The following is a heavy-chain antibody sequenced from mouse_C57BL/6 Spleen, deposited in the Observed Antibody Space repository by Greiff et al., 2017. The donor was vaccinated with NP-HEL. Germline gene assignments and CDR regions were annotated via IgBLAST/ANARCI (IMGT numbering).Heavy chain of an antibody. Sequence: QVQLQQSGPGLVQPSQSLSITCTVSGFSLTSYGVHWVRQSPGKGLEWLGVIWRGGSTDYNVAFMSRLSITKDNSKSQVFFKMNSLYTDDTAIYYCASHCNYVEWAMDYWGQRTSGTVSS. V-gene: IGHV2-5*01. CDR2: IWRGGST. J-gene: IGHJ4*01. CDR3: ASHCNYVEWAMDY. CDR1: GFSLTSYG. D-gene: IGHD2-1*01.